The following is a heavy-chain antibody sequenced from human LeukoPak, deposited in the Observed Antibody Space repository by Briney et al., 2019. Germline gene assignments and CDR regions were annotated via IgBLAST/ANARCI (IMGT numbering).Heavy chain of an antibody. CDR1: GYSISSGYY. D-gene: IGHD6-19*01. J-gene: IGHJ4*02. CDR2: IYHSGST. V-gene: IGHV4-38-2*01. CDR3: ARQWLGLFDY. Sequence: PSETLSLTCAVSGYSISSGYYWGWIRQPPGKGLEWIGSIYHSGSTYYNPSLKSRVTISVDTSKNQFSLKLSSVTAADTAVYYCARQWLGLFDYWGQGTLVTVSS.